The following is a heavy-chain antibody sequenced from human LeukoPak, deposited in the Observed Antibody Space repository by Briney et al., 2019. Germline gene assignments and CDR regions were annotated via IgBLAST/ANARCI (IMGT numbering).Heavy chain of an antibody. D-gene: IGHD1-7*01. CDR2: IYYTGST. CDR1: GGSITSYY. CDR3: ARGVTGTTPFDY. J-gene: IGHJ4*02. Sequence: SETLSLTCTVSGGSITSYYWSWIRQPPGKGLEWIGYIYYTGSTNYNPSLKSRVTISVDTSKKQFSLKLSSVTAADTAVYYCARGVTGTTPFDYWGQGTLVPVSS. V-gene: IGHV4-59*08.